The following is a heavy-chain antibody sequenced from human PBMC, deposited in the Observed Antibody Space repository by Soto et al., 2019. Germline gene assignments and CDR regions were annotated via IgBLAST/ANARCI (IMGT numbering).Heavy chain of an antibody. Sequence: EVQLVESGGGLVQPGGSLRLSCAASGFTFISYWMHWVRQAPGKGLVWVSRINSDGSSTSYADSVKGRFTISRDNAKNTLYLQMNSLRAEDTAVYYCARAVPQWAVNYGMDVWGQGTTVTVSS. CDR2: INSDGSST. V-gene: IGHV3-74*01. CDR1: GFTFISYW. D-gene: IGHD1-26*01. CDR3: ARAVPQWAVNYGMDV. J-gene: IGHJ6*02.